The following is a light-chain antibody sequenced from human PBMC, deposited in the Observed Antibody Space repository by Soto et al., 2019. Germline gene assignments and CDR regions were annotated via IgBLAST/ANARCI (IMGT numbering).Light chain of an antibody. CDR3: SSYTSSSTLV. CDR2: DVS. J-gene: IGLJ2*01. CDR1: SSDVGGYNY. V-gene: IGLV2-14*01. Sequence: QSVLTQPASVSGSPGQSITISCTGTSSDVGGYNYVSWYQQNPGKAPKLMMYDVSDRPSGVSNRFSGSKSGNTASLTISGLQAEDEADYYCSSYTSSSTLVFGGGTKLTV.